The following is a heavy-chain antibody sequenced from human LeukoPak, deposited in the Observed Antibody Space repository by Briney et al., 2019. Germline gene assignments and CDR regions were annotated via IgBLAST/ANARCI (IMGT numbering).Heavy chain of an antibody. Sequence: GASVKVSCKASGYTFTGYYMHWVRQAPGQGLEWMGWINPNSGGTNYAQKFQGRVTMTRDTSISTAYMELSRLRSDDTAVYYCAREKLTGYCSSTSCSHNWFDPWGQGTLVTVSS. V-gene: IGHV1-2*02. D-gene: IGHD2-2*01. CDR3: AREKLTGYCSSTSCSHNWFDP. CDR2: INPNSGGT. J-gene: IGHJ5*02. CDR1: GYTFTGYY.